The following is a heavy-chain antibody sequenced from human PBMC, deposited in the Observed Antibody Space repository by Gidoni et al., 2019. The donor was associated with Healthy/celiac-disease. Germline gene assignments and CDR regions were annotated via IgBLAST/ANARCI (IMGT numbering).Heavy chain of an antibody. CDR3: ARGARSPWYSSGWYYFDY. CDR1: GFSLSNARMG. V-gene: IGHV2-26*01. J-gene: IGHJ4*02. Sequence: QVTLKESGPVLVKPTETLTLTCTVAGFSLSNARMGVSWIRQPPGKALEWLAHIFSTDEKSYSTSLKSRLTISKDTSKSQVVLTMTNMDPVDTATYYCARGARSPWYSSGWYYFDYWGQGTLVTVSS. CDR2: IFSTDEK. D-gene: IGHD6-19*01.